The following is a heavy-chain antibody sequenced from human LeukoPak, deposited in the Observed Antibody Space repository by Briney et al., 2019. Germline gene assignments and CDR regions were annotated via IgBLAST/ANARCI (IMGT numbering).Heavy chain of an antibody. CDR1: GGSLSSYY. Sequence: PSETLSLTCTVSGGSLSSYYWSWIRQPPGKGLEWIGYIYYSGSTNYNPSLKSRVTISVDTSKNQFSLKLSSVTAADTAVYYCARVSVLTYHFDYWGQGTLVTVSS. J-gene: IGHJ4*02. CDR3: ARVSVLTYHFDY. CDR2: IYYSGST. V-gene: IGHV4-59*01.